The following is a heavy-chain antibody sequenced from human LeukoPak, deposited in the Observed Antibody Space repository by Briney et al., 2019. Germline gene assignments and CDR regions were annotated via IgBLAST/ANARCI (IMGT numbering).Heavy chain of an antibody. V-gene: IGHV3-48*01. J-gene: IGHJ5*02. Sequence: PGGSLRLSCAASGFTFSSYSMNWVRQAPGKGLEWVSYISSSSSTIYYADSVKGRFTISRDNSKNTLYLQMNSLRAEDTAVYYCARDREGQHYNWFDPWGQGTLVTVSS. CDR1: GFTFSSYS. CDR3: ARDREGQHYNWFDP. D-gene: IGHD6-13*01. CDR2: ISSSSSTI.